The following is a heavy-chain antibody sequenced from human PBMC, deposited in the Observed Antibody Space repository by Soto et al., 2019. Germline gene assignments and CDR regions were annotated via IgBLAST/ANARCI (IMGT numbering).Heavy chain of an antibody. CDR2: IYYSGTT. D-gene: IGHD4-17*01. V-gene: IGHV4-61*01. CDR1: GGSVRSGSYY. CDR3: ARVEDYGDYFDY. J-gene: IGHJ4*02. Sequence: SETLSLTCTVSGGSVRSGSYYWSWIRQPPGKGLEWIGYIYYSGTTNYNPSLKSRVAISVDTSKNQFSLKLSSVTAADTAVYYCARVEDYGDYFDYWGQGTLVTVSS.